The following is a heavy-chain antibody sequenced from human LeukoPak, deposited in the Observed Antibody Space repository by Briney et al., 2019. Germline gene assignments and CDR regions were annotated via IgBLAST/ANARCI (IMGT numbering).Heavy chain of an antibody. CDR2: ISSSSSYI. V-gene: IGHV3-21*01. D-gene: IGHD3-22*01. CDR1: GFTVSTNY. J-gene: IGHJ4*02. Sequence: GGSLRLSCAASGFTVSTNYMSWVRQAPGKGLEWVSSISSSSSYIYYADSVKGRFTISRDNAKNSLYLQMNSLRAEDTAVYYCARGNYYDTTDFYWGQGTLVTVSS. CDR3: ARGNYYDTTDFY.